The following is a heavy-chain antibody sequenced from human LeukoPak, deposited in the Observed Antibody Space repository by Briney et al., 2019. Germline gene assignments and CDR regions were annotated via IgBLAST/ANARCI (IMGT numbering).Heavy chain of an antibody. V-gene: IGHV3-23*01. CDR3: ANDGCSGGNCDSAEYFQH. Sequence: PGGSLRLSCAASGFTFSSYAMSWVRQAPGEGLEWVSVISGGAGTTYYADSVKGRFTISRDNSKNALFLQMNSLRAEDTAVYYCANDGCSGGNCDSAEYFQHWGQGALVTVSS. J-gene: IGHJ1*01. D-gene: IGHD2-15*01. CDR1: GFTFSSYA. CDR2: ISGGAGTT.